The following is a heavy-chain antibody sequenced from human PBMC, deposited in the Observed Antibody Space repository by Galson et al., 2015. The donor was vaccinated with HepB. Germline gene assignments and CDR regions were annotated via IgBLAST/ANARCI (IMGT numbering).Heavy chain of an antibody. CDR3: ARGAVETYWVLDY. CDR2: TYYRSKWYN. J-gene: IGHJ4*02. D-gene: IGHD6-19*01. Sequence: CAISGDSVSSNSAAWNWIRQSPSRGLEWLGRTYYRSKWYNDYAVSMKSRITINPDTSKNQFSLQLNSVTPEDTAVYYCARGAVETYWVLDYWGQGTLVTVSS. V-gene: IGHV6-1*01. CDR1: GDSVSSNSAA.